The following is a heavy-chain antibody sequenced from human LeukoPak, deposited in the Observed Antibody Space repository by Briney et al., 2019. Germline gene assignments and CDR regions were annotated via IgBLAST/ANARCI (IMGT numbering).Heavy chain of an antibody. V-gene: IGHV4-30-2*01. J-gene: IGHJ4*02. D-gene: IGHD5-18*01. CDR2: IYHSGST. CDR1: GGSISSGGYS. Sequence: SETLSLTCAVSGGSISSGGYSWSWIRQPPGKGLEWIGYIYHSGSTYYNPSLKSRVTISVDRSKNQFSLKLSSVTAADTAVYYCARQSAMVSFDYWGQGTLVTVSS. CDR3: ARQSAMVSFDY.